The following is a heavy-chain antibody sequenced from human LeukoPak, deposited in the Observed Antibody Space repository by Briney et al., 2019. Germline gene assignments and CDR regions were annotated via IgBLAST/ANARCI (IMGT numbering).Heavy chain of an antibody. CDR2: IYYSGST. CDR1: GGSISSYY. D-gene: IGHD5-12*01. Sequence: PSESLSLTCTVSGGSISSYYWSWIRQPPGKGLGWIGYIYYSGSTNYNPSLKSRVTISVDTSKNQFSLKLSSVTAADTAVYYCARDPSRGYSGYVAFDIWGQGTMVTVSS. CDR3: ARDPSRGYSGYVAFDI. J-gene: IGHJ3*02. V-gene: IGHV4-59*01.